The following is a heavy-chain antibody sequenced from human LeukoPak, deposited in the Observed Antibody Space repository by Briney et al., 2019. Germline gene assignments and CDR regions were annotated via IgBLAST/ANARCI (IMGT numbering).Heavy chain of an antibody. J-gene: IGHJ4*02. V-gene: IGHV3-21*01. CDR3: AGHPYFDY. CDR2: ISSSSSYI. Sequence: GGSLRLSCAASGFTFSSYSMNWVRQAPGEGLEWVSSISSSSSYIYYADSVKGRFTISRDNAKNSLYLQMNGLRAEDTAVYYCAGHPYFDYWGQGTLVTVSS. CDR1: GFTFSSYS.